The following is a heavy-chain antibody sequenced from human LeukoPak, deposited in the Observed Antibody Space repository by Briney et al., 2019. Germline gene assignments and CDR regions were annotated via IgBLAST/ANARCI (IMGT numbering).Heavy chain of an antibody. CDR1: GFTFSSYW. J-gene: IGHJ6*02. CDR3: ARKNGLDV. V-gene: IGHV3-7*01. Sequence: GGSLRLSCTVSGFTFSSYWMSWVRQAPGKGLEWVANIKQDGSEEYYVDSVKGRFTISRDNAKNSLYLQMNSLRAEDTAMYYCARKNGLDVWGQGTTVTVSS. CDR2: IKQDGSEE.